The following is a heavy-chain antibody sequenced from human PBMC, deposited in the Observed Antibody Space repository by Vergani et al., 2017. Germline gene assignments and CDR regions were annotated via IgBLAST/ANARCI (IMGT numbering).Heavy chain of an antibody. CDR3: TTDPDTIFGEPSYVDY. J-gene: IGHJ4*02. V-gene: IGHV3-15*01. Sequence: EVQLVESGGGLVKPGGSLRLSCAASGFTFSNAWMSWVRQAPGKGLEWVGRIKSKTDGGTKDYAAPVKGRFTISRDDSTNTLYLQMNSLKTEDTAVYYGTTDPDTIFGEPSYVDYWGQGTLVTVSS. CDR2: IKSKTDGGTK. CDR1: GFTFSNAW. D-gene: IGHD3-3*01.